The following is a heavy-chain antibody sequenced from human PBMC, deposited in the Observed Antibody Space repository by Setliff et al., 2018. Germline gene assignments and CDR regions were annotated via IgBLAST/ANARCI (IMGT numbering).Heavy chain of an antibody. CDR1: GGSISSYY. D-gene: IGHD3-10*01. CDR3: ARFYGSSAFDY. CDR2: IYIGGSA. V-gene: IGHV4-4*07. J-gene: IGHJ4*02. Sequence: SETLSLTCTVSGGSISSYYWSWIRQPAGKGLEWIGHIYIGGSANYNPSLKSRVTMSIDTSKNQFSLKLSSVTAADTAVYYCARFYGSSAFDYWGQGTLVTVSS.